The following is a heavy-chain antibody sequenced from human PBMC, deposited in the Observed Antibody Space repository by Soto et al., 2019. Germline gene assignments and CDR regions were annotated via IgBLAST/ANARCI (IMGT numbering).Heavy chain of an antibody. D-gene: IGHD5-12*01. Sequence: ASVKVSCKASGYTFTSYDINWVRQATGQGLEWMGWMNPNSGNTGHAQKFQGRITMTRNTSIITAYMELTSLRSEDTAVYYCARGRATTYYYYYYMDVWGTGTTVTVSS. CDR1: GYTFTSYD. J-gene: IGHJ6*03. V-gene: IGHV1-8*01. CDR2: MNPNSGNT. CDR3: ARGRATTYYYYYYMDV.